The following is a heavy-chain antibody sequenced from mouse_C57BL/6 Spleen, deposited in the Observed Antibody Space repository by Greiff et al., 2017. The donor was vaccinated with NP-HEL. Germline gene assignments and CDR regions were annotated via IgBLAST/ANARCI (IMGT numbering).Heavy chain of an antibody. CDR2: IRLKSDNYAT. J-gene: IGHJ2*01. CDR1: GFTFSNYW. D-gene: IGHD2-4*01. V-gene: IGHV6-3*01. Sequence: EVNVVESGGGLVQPGGSMKLSCVASGFTFSNYWMNWVRQSPEKGLEWVAQIRLKSDNYATHYAESVKGRFTISRDDSKSSVYLQMNNLRAEDTGIYYCTGLYDSYYFDYWGQGTTLTVSS. CDR3: TGLYDSYYFDY.